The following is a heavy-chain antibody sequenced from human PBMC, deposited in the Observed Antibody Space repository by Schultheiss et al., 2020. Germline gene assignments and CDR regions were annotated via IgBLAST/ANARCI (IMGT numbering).Heavy chain of an antibody. CDR3: ARTFPSYSSSYQRWAAFDI. Sequence: SETLSLTCTVSGGSISSGGYYWSWIRQHPGKGLEWIGYIYYSGSTYYNPSLKSRVTISVDTSKNQFSLKLGSVTAADTAVYYCARTFPSYSSSYQRWAAFDIWGQGTMVTVSS. D-gene: IGHD6-13*01. J-gene: IGHJ3*02. V-gene: IGHV4-31*03. CDR2: IYYSGST. CDR1: GGSISSGGYY.